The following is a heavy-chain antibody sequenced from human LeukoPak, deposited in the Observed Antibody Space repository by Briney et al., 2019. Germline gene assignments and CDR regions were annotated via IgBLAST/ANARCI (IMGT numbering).Heavy chain of an antibody. Sequence: SETLSLTCTVSGGSISSGGYYWSWIRQPPGKGLEWIGYIYHSGSTYYNPSLKSRVTISVDRSKNQFSLKLSSVTAADTAVYYCARASRGYDFWDYFDYWGQGTLVTVSS. D-gene: IGHD3-3*01. CDR3: ARASRGYDFWDYFDY. CDR2: IYHSGST. V-gene: IGHV4-30-2*01. J-gene: IGHJ4*02. CDR1: GGSISSGGYY.